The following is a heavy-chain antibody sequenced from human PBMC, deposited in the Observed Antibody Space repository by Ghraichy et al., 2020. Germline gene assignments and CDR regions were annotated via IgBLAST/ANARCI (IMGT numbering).Heavy chain of an antibody. CDR1: GFTFSNYW. CDR2: INQAGSEI. CDR3: VRRGYSCCWGDK. V-gene: IGHV3-7*03. Sequence: GGSLRLSCAASGFTFSNYWMSWVRQAPGTGLEWVANINQAGSEIYYVDSVRGRFTISRDNAKNSLYLQMNSLRAEDTAVYYGVRRGYSCCWGDKWGQGTLVTVS. D-gene: IGHD5-18*01. J-gene: IGHJ4*02.